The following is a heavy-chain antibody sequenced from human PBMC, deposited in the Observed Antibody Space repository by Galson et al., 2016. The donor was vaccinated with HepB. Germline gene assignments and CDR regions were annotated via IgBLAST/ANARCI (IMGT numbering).Heavy chain of an antibody. CDR1: GFSVSGKY. Sequence: LRLSCAASGFSVSGKYMSWARQAPGQGLEWVSAIFSGDAIYYRDSVKGRFTIARDTSKKTLYLQMNNLRAEDTAIYYCEGYSDPFDIWGQGTMVTVSS. CDR3: EGYSDPFDI. V-gene: IGHV3-53*01. CDR2: IFSGDAI. J-gene: IGHJ3*02. D-gene: IGHD3-22*01.